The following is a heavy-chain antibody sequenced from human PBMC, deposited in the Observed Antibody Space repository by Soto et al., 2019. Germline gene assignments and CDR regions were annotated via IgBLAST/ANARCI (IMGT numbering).Heavy chain of an antibody. D-gene: IGHD2-2*01. V-gene: IGHV4-59*01. J-gene: IGHJ6*02. CDR3: ARAPGSTVYYYYGMDV. CDR1: GGSISSYY. CDR2: IYYSGST. Sequence: QVQLQESGPGLVKPSETLSLTCTVSGGSISSYYWSWIRQPPGKGLEWIGYIYYSGSTNYNPSLTSRVTISVDTSKNQFALKLSSVTAADTAVYYCARAPGSTVYYYYGMDVWGQGTTVTVSS.